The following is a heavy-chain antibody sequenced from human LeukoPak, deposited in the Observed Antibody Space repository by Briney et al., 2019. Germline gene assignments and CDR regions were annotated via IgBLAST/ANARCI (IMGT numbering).Heavy chain of an antibody. J-gene: IGHJ4*02. V-gene: IGHV3-7*03. CDR2: IRGDGNEK. D-gene: IGHD5-18*01. Sequence: GGSLRLSCAASGFIFSNYWMTWVRQAPGKGLEWVANIRGDGNEKQFEDSVKGRFTISRDNSKNTLYLQMNSLRAEDTAVYYCAKDMKYSYGYSDYWGQGTLVTVSS. CDR3: AKDMKYSYGYSDY. CDR1: GFIFSNYW.